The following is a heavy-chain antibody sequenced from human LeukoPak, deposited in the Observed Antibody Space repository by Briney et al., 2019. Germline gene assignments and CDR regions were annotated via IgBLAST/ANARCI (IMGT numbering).Heavy chain of an antibody. J-gene: IGHJ5*02. CDR3: ARDLDMDWFDP. CDR1: GGSISSYY. V-gene: IGHV4-59*01. CDR2: IYYSGST. D-gene: IGHD2-2*03. Sequence: SGTLSLTCTVSGGSISSYYWSWIRQPPGKGLEWIGYIYYSGSTNYNPSLKSRVTISVDTSKNQFSLKLSSVTAADTAVYYCARDLDMDWFDPWGQGTLVTVSS.